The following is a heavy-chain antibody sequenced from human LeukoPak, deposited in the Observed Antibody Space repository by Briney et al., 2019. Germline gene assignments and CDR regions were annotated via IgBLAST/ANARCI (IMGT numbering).Heavy chain of an antibody. J-gene: IGHJ4*02. Sequence: PGGSLRLSCAASGFTFSSYGMHWVRQAPGKGLEWVAFIRYDGSNKYYADSVKGRFTISRDSSKNTLYLQMNSLRAEDTAVYYCAKVGKGVDIVVVVPAYYFDYWGQGTLVTVSS. CDR2: IRYDGSNK. D-gene: IGHD2-15*01. CDR1: GFTFSSYG. V-gene: IGHV3-30*02. CDR3: AKVGKGVDIVVVVPAYYFDY.